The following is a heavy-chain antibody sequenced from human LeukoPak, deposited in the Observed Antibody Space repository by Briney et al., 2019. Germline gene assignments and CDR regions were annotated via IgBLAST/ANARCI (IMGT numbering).Heavy chain of an antibody. J-gene: IGHJ4*02. CDR2: ISYEGSKK. CDR3: AKDRAEATRRSLDY. D-gene: IGHD1-26*01. CDR1: GFTFSNCA. V-gene: IGHV3-30*04. Sequence: GGSLRLSCAASGFTFSNCAMHWVRQAPGKGLEWVAVISYEGSKKYYADSVKGRFTISRDNSKNTVHLQMNSLSTEDTAVYYCAKDRAEATRRSLDYWGQGTLVTVSS.